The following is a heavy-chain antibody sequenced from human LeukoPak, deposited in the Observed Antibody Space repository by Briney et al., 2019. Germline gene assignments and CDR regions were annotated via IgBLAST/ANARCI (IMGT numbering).Heavy chain of an antibody. CDR2: INPNSGGT. V-gene: IGHV1-2*02. CDR3: ARESVPLRKQWLVLNAEIDY. D-gene: IGHD6-19*01. Sequence: ASVKVSCKASGYTFTGYYMHWVRQAPGQGLEWMGWINPNSGGTNYAQKFQGRVTMTRYTSISTAYMELSRLRSDDTAVYYCARESVPLRKQWLVLNAEIDYWGQGTLVTVSS. CDR1: GYTFTGYY. J-gene: IGHJ4*02.